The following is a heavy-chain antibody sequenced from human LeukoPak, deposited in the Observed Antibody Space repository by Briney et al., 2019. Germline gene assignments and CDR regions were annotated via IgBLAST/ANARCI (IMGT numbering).Heavy chain of an antibody. V-gene: IGHV4-39*01. CDR3: ARHVAAVTTYFDY. J-gene: IGHJ4*02. Sequence: PSETLSLTCTVSGGSISSSSYYWGWIRQPPGKGLEWIGSIYYSGSTYYNPSLKSRVTISVDTPKNQFSLKLSSVTAADTAVYYCARHVAAVTTYFDYWGQGTLVTVSS. CDR1: GGSISSSSYY. D-gene: IGHD4-17*01. CDR2: IYYSGST.